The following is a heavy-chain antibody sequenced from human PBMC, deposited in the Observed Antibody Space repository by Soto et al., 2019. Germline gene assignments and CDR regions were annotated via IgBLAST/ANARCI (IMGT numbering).Heavy chain of an antibody. J-gene: IGHJ5*02. Sequence: QVQLVASGGGVVQPGRSLRLSCAASGFTFSGFGMHRVRHTPGKGLQCLAVISYDGSHKLHADSVQGRFTISRDNSKNTLSLQMNILMTDDTAVYYWAKDLGLDASASYPYHLGQGTLVSVSS. CDR2: ISYDGSHK. V-gene: IGHV3-30*18. D-gene: IGHD3-10*01. CDR3: AKDLGLDASASYPYH. CDR1: GFTFSGFG.